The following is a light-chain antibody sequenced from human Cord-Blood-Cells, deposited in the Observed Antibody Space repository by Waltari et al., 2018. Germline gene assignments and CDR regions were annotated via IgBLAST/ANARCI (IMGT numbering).Light chain of an antibody. CDR2: GAS. V-gene: IGKV3-20*01. CDR1: QSVSSSY. J-gene: IGKJ1*01. Sequence: EIVLTQSPGTLSLSPGERATLSYRASQSVSSSYLAWYQQKPGQAPRLLIYGASSRATGIPDRFSSSGSGTDFTLTISRLEPEDFAVYYCQQYGSSPPTFGQGTKVEIK. CDR3: QQYGSSPPT.